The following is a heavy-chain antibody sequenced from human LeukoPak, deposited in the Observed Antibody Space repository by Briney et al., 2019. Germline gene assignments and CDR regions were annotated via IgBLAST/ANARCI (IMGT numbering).Heavy chain of an antibody. V-gene: IGHV4-39*01. J-gene: IGHJ4*02. CDR2: IYYSGST. CDR1: GGSISSSRYY. CDR3: ASVFYSSGLDGFDY. D-gene: IGHD6-19*01. Sequence: SEPLSLTCTVSGGSISSSRYYWGWIRQPPGKGLECIGTIYYSGSTYYNPSLKSRVTLSVDTSKNQFSLKLSSVTAADTAVYYCASVFYSSGLDGFDYWGQGTVVTVSS.